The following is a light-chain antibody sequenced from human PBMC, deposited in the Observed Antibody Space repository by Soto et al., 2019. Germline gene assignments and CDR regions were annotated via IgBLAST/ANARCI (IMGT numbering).Light chain of an antibody. CDR2: GNS. CDR3: QSYDSSLSGHVV. Sequence: QSVLTQPPSLSGAPGQRVTITCTGSSSNIGAGYDVHWYQQIPGTAPKHLIYGNSNRPSGVPDRFSCCKSGTSASPAITGLQAEDEADYYCQSYDSSLSGHVVFGGGTKVTVL. J-gene: IGLJ2*01. V-gene: IGLV1-40*01. CDR1: SSNIGAGYD.